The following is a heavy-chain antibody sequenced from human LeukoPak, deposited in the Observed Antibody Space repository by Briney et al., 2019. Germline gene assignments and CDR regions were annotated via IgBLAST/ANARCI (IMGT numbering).Heavy chain of an antibody. CDR3: ARGLPLDY. J-gene: IGHJ4*02. D-gene: IGHD5-12*01. Sequence: GGSLRLSYAASGFTFSSYAMHWIRQAPGKGLEWVAVISYDGSNKYYADSVKGRFTISRDNSKNTLYLQMNSLRAEDTAVYYCARGLPLDYWGQGTLVTVSS. CDR1: GFTFSSYA. V-gene: IGHV3-30-3*01. CDR2: ISYDGSNK.